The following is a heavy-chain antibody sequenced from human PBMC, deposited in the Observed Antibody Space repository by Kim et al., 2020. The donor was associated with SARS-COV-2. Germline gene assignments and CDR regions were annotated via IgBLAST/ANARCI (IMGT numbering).Heavy chain of an antibody. Sequence: GGSLRLSCAASGFTFDDYTMHWVRQAPGKGLEWVSLISWDGGSTYYADSVKGRFTISRDNSKNSLYLQMNSLRTEDTALYYCAKTPLAYYYYGMDVWGQGTTVTVSS. CDR1: GFTFDDYT. CDR3: AKTPLAYYYYGMDV. CDR2: ISWDGGST. V-gene: IGHV3-43*01. D-gene: IGHD2-15*01. J-gene: IGHJ6*02.